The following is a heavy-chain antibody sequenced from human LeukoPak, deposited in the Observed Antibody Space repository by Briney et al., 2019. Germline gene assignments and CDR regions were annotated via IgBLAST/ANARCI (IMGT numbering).Heavy chain of an antibody. CDR1: GASIGNDNW. CDR3: ATDRPGRYFASGSYGY. V-gene: IGHV4-4*02. D-gene: IGHD3-16*01. Sequence: PSETLSLTCAVSGASIGNDNWWTWVRQSPGKGLEWMGEIDRRGTTNYNPSLESRVTISIDKSNNKFSLRLTSVTAADTAIYYCATDRPGRYFASGSYGYWGQGTLVTVSS. J-gene: IGHJ4*02. CDR2: IDRRGTT.